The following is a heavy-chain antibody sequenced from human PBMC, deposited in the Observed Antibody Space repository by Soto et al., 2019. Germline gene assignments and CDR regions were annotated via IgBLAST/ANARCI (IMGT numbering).Heavy chain of an antibody. CDR1: GFTFSSYA. CDR2: ISGNGGGT. J-gene: IGHJ5*02. Sequence: WGSLRLSCAASGFTFSSYAMSWVRQAPGKGLEWVSAISGNGGGTYYADSVKGRFTISRDNSKNTLYLQMNSLRAEDTAVYYCANDPWFDPWGQGTLVTVSS. V-gene: IGHV3-23*01. CDR3: ANDPWFDP.